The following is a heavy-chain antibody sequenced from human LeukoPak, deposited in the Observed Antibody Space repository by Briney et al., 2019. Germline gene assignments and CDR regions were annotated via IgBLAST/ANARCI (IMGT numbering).Heavy chain of an antibody. J-gene: IGHJ3*02. CDR1: GYTFTSYG. Sequence: ASVKVSCKASGYTFTSYGISWVRQAPGQGLEWMGWISAYNGNTNYAQKLQGRVTMTTDTSTSTAYMELRSLRSDDTAVYYCARDVGAVAGTDVDAFDMWGQGTMVTVSS. V-gene: IGHV1-18*01. CDR2: ISAYNGNT. D-gene: IGHD6-19*01. CDR3: ARDVGAVAGTDVDAFDM.